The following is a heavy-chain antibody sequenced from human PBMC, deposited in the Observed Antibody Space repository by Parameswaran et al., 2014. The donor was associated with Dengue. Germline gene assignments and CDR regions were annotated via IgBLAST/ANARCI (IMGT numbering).Heavy chain of an antibody. CDR3: ARGLGPGGVMVVYSGYDEQFDY. CDR1: GGSISSYY. J-gene: IGHJ4*02. Sequence: ASETLSLTCTVSGGSISSYYWSWIRQPPGKGLEWIGYIYYSGSTNYNPSLKSRVTISVDTSKNQFSLKLSSVTAADTAVYYCARGLGPGGVMVVYSGYDEQFDYWGQGTLVTVSS. D-gene: IGHD5-12*01. V-gene: IGHV4-59*01. CDR2: IYYSGST.